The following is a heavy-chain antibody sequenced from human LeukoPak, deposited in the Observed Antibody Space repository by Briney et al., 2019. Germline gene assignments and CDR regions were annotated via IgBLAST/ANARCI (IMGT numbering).Heavy chain of an antibody. J-gene: IGHJ6*03. Sequence: ASVKVSCKASGGTFSSYAISWVRQAPGQGLEWMGGIIPIFGTANYAQKFQGRVTITADESTSTAYMELSSLRSEDTAVYYCARDERYPPRYNWNRHYYYYYMDVWGKGTTVTVSS. D-gene: IGHD1-20*01. CDR3: ARDERYPPRYNWNRHYYYYYMDV. CDR1: GGTFSSYA. V-gene: IGHV1-69*01. CDR2: IIPIFGTA.